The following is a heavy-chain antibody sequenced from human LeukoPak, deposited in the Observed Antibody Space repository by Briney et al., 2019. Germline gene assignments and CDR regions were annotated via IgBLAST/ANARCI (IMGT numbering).Heavy chain of an antibody. CDR3: ARDDPYSSSSH. CDR2: IYTSGST. J-gene: IGHJ4*02. D-gene: IGHD6-6*01. Sequence: SETLSLTCTVSGGSISSGSYYWSWIWQPAGKGLEWIGRIYTSGSTNYNPSLKSRVTISVDTSKNQFSLKLSSVTAADTAVYYCARDDPYSSSSHWGQGTLVTVSS. V-gene: IGHV4-61*02. CDR1: GGSISSGSYY.